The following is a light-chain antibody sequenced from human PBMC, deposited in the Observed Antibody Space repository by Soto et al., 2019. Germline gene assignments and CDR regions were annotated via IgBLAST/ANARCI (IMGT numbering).Light chain of an antibody. J-gene: IGKJ5*01. V-gene: IGKV3-20*01. CDR2: DIS. Sequence: EIELTQSPATLSLSPGETATLSCRASQSVNIYLAWYQQKPGQAPRLLIYDISSRATGIPDRFSVSVSGTDFTLTITRLEPEDFAVFYCQQYGSSEIIFGQGTRLEIK. CDR3: QQYGSSEII. CDR1: QSVNIY.